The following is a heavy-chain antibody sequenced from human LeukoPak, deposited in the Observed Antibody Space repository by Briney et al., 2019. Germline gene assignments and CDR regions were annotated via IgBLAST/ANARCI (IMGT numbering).Heavy chain of an antibody. CDR3: AREVVVAATFYYYYGMDV. V-gene: IGHV4-31*03. Sequence: PSETLSLTCTVSGGSISSGGYYWSWIRQHPGTGLEWIGYIYYSGSTYYNPSLKSRVTISVDTSKNQFSLKLSSVTAADTAVYYCAREVVVAATFYYYYGMDVWGQGTTVTVSS. CDR2: IYYSGST. J-gene: IGHJ6*02. D-gene: IGHD2-15*01. CDR1: GGSISSGGYY.